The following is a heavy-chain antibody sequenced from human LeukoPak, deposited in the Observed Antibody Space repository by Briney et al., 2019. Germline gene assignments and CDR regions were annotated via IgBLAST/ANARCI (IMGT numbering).Heavy chain of an antibody. J-gene: IGHJ4*02. Sequence: GGSLRLSCAACGFTFSNYAMNWVRQAPRKGPEWVSAISCSGGNTYYADSVNGRFTISRDNSKNTLCLQMNSLRADDTAVYYCATRPPVVVVDYWGQGTLVTVSS. CDR2: ISCSGGNT. CDR1: GFTFSNYA. D-gene: IGHD2-15*01. V-gene: IGHV3-23*01. CDR3: ATRPPVVVVDY.